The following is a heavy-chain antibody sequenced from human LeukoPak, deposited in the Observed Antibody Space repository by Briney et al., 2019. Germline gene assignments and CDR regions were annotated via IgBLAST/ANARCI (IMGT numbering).Heavy chain of an antibody. CDR2: INHSGST. CDR3: ARASSMSRFDY. Sequence: SETLSLTCAVYGGSFSGYYWSWIRQPPGKGLEWIGEINHSGSTNYNPSLKSRVTISVDTSKKQFSLKLSSVTAADTAVYYCARASSMSRFDYWGQGTLVTVSS. J-gene: IGHJ4*02. CDR1: GGSFSGYY. V-gene: IGHV4-34*01. D-gene: IGHD3-10*01.